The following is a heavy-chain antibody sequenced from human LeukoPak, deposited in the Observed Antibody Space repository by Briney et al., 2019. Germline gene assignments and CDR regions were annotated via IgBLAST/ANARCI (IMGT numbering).Heavy chain of an antibody. CDR2: IIPTFGTA. Sequence: ASVKVSCKASGGTFSSYAISWVRQAPGQGLEWMGGIIPTFGTANYAQKFQGRVTITADESTSTAYMELSSLRSEDTAVYYCARRYDYVWGSYRYSPGAFDIWGQGTMVTVSS. D-gene: IGHD3-16*02. CDR1: GGTFSSYA. J-gene: IGHJ3*02. V-gene: IGHV1-69*13. CDR3: ARRYDYVWGSYRYSPGAFDI.